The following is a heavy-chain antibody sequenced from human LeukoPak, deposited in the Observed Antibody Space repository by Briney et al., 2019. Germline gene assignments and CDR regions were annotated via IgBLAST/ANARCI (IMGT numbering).Heavy chain of an antibody. CDR1: GYTFTGYY. Sequence: GASLKVSCKASGYTFTGYYMHWVRPAPGQGLEWMGWINPNSVGTNYAQKFQGRVTMTRDTSISTAYMELSRLRSDDTAVYYCARRAKNGYSSGWYGETYYVFDYWGQGTLVTVSS. D-gene: IGHD6-19*01. CDR2: INPNSVGT. J-gene: IGHJ4*02. V-gene: IGHV1-2*02. CDR3: ARRAKNGYSSGWYGETYYVFDY.